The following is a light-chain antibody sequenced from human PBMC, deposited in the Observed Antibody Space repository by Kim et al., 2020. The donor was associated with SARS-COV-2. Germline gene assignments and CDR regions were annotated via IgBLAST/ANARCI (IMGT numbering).Light chain of an antibody. CDR1: QSVSSN. CDR2: GAS. Sequence: VSPGERATLSCRASQSVSSNLAWYHQKPGQAPRLLIYGASTRATGIPVRFSGSGSGTEFTLTISNLQSEDFAVYYCQQYNNWPLTFGGGTKVDIK. V-gene: IGKV3-15*01. CDR3: QQYNNWPLT. J-gene: IGKJ4*01.